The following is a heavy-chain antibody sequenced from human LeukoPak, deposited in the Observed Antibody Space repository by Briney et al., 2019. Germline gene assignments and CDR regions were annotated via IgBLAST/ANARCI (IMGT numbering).Heavy chain of an antibody. CDR1: GYTFTSYD. CDR2: MNPNSGNT. J-gene: IGHJ6*03. Sequence: ASVKASCKASGYTFTSYDINWVRQATGQGLEWMGWMNPNSGNTGYAQKFQGRVTMTRNTSISTAYMELSSLRSEDTAVYYCARGRRSRVAATTGYYYYMDVWGKGTTVTVSS. CDR3: ARGRRSRVAATTGYYYYMDV. V-gene: IGHV1-8*01. D-gene: IGHD2-15*01.